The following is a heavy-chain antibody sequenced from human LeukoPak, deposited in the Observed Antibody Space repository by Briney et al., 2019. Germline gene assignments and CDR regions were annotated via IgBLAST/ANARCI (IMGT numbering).Heavy chain of an antibody. CDR1: GGSISSSSYY. Sequence: SETLSLTCTVSGGSISSSSYYWGWIRQPPGKGLEWIGSIYYSGSTYYNPSLKSRVTISVDTSKNQFSLKLSSVTAADTAVYYCARLAGSNYAYYYYYMDVWGKGTTVTVSS. D-gene: IGHD4-11*01. V-gene: IGHV4-39*01. CDR2: IYYSGST. J-gene: IGHJ6*03. CDR3: ARLAGSNYAYYYYYMDV.